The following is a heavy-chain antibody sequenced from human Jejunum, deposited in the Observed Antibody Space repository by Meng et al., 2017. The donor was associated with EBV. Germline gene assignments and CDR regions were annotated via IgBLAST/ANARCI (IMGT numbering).Heavy chain of an antibody. Sequence: QVQLVLSGSELKKPGASVKVSCKASGYTFTSSGINWVRQAPGQGLEWMGWINPNTGYPTYAQDFTGRFVFSLDTSVSTAYLQITSLSTEDNAVYYCARVRPGGGWFDPWGQGTLVTVSS. CDR2: INPNTGYP. CDR1: GYTFTSSG. V-gene: IGHV7-4-1*02. CDR3: ARVRPGGGWFDP. J-gene: IGHJ5*02. D-gene: IGHD2-8*02.